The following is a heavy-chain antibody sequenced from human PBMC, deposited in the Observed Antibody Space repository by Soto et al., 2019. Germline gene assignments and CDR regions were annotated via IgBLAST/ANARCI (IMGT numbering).Heavy chain of an antibody. CDR1: GFTFSSYA. CDR2: ISGSDGST. V-gene: IGHV3-23*01. Sequence: EVQLLESGGGLVQPGGSLRLSCAASGFTFSSYAMNWVRQAPGKGLEWVSVISGSDGSTYYADSVKGRFTISRDNSKNTLNLQMNSLRAEDTAVYYCARRSSSWHLDYWGQGTLVTVSS. J-gene: IGHJ4*02. D-gene: IGHD6-13*01. CDR3: ARRSSSWHLDY.